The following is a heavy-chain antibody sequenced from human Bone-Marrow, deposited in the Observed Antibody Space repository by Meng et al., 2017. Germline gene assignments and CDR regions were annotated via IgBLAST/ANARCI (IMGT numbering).Heavy chain of an antibody. Sequence: VQLQQWGAGLLKPSVALSLTCAVYGGSFSGYYRSWIRQPPGKGLEWIGEINHSGSTNYNPSLKSRVTISVDTSKNQFSLKLSSVTAADTAVYYCARGPRRAIAAAGTGYFDLWGRGTLVTVSS. CDR1: GGSFSGYY. CDR3: ARGPRRAIAAAGTGYFDL. V-gene: IGHV4-34*01. J-gene: IGHJ2*01. D-gene: IGHD6-13*01. CDR2: INHSGST.